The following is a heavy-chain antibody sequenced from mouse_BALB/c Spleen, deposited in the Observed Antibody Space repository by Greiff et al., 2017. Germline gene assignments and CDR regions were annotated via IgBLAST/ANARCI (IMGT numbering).Heavy chain of an antibody. CDR2: ISSGGST. V-gene: IGHV5-6-5*01. J-gene: IGHJ4*01. CDR3: ARVNYGSSYAMDY. Sequence: EVQGVESGGGLVKPGGSLKLSCAASGFTFSSYAMSWVRQTPEKRLEWVASISSGGSTYYPDSVKGRFTISRDNARNILYLQMSSLRSEDTAMYYCARVNYGSSYAMDYWGQGTSVTVSS. CDR1: GFTFSSYA. D-gene: IGHD1-1*01.